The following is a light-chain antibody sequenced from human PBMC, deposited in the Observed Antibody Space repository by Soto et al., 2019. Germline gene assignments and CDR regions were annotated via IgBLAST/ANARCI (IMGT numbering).Light chain of an antibody. V-gene: IGKV1-12*01. CDR3: QQYESSPRT. CDR1: QDIGGR. CDR2: AAS. Sequence: AQFSTSVSAVVGGRSPIPFRASQDIGGRVAWFQQKPGKAPQYLIQAASILQSGVPSRFSGSGSGTEFILTINRLEPEDFAVYYCQQYESSPRTFGQGTKVDI. J-gene: IGKJ1*01.